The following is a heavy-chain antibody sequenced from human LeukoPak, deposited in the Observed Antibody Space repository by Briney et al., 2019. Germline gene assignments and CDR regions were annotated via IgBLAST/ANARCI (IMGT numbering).Heavy chain of an antibody. CDR3: ARGVVIAPQTFDY. D-gene: IGHD2-21*01. CDR1: GGSFSGYY. Sequence: SETLSLTCAVYGGSFSGYYWSWIRQPPGKGLEWIGEINHSGSTNYNPSLKSRVSISVDTSKNQFSLKLSSVTAADTAVYYCARGVVIAPQTFDYWGQGTLVTVSS. CDR2: INHSGST. V-gene: IGHV4-34*01. J-gene: IGHJ4*02.